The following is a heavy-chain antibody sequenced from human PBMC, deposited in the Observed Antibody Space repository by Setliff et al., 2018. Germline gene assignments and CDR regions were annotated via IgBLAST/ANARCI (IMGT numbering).Heavy chain of an antibody. Sequence: ASVKVSCKASGGTFSSYAISWVRQAPGQGLEWMGGIIPIFGTANYAQKFQGRVTITADESTSTAYMKLSSLRSEDTAVYYCARSGPYGMGVGNSGWYYRDYWGQGTLVTVSS. CDR1: GGTFSSYA. V-gene: IGHV1-69*13. D-gene: IGHD6-19*01. CDR3: ARSGPYGMGVGNSGWYYRDY. CDR2: IIPIFGTA. J-gene: IGHJ4*02.